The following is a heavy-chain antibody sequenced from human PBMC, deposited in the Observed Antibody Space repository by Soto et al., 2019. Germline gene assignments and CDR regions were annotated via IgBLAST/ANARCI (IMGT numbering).Heavy chain of an antibody. J-gene: IGHJ6*02. CDR1: GGSISSSSYY. Sequence: SETLSLTCIVSGGSISSSSYYWDWIRQPPGKGLEWIGNIYYSGSTYYNPSLKSRATISLDTSKNQISLKLSSLTAADTAVYYCARARPGRGNWWARRDYNVDVWGQGTKVT. V-gene: IGHV4-39*07. D-gene: IGHD2-8*02. CDR3: ARARPGRGNWWARRDYNVDV. CDR2: IYYSGST.